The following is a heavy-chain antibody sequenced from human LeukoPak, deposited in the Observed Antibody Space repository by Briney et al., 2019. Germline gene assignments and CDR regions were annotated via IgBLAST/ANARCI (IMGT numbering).Heavy chain of an antibody. CDR3: ARGSGKFNWFDP. CDR2: IYHSGST. J-gene: IGHJ5*02. V-gene: IGHV4-38-2*02. CDR1: GYSISGGYY. Sequence: PSETLSLTCTVSGYSISGGYYWGWIRQPPGKGLEWIGSIYHSGSTYYNPSLKSRVTISVDTSKNQFSLKLSSVTAADTAVYYCARGSGKFNWFDPWGQGTLVTVSS. D-gene: IGHD6-25*01.